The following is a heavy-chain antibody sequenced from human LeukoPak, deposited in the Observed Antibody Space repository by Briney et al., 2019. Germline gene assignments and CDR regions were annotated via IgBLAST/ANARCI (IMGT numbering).Heavy chain of an antibody. CDR1: GDSVSSNSAA. V-gene: IGHV6-1*01. J-gene: IGHJ5*02. CDR3: ARDPVAARPNWFDH. Sequence: SETLSLTCAISGDSVSSNSAAWNWIRQSPSRGLEWLGRTYYRSKWYNDYAVSVKSRITINPDTSKNQFSLQLNSVTPEDTAVYYCARDPVAARPNWFDHWGQGTLVTVSS. CDR2: TYYRSKWYN. D-gene: IGHD6-6*01.